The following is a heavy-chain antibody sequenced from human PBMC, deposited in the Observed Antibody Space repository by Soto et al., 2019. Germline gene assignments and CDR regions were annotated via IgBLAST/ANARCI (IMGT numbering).Heavy chain of an antibody. D-gene: IGHD2-15*01. Sequence: PSETLSLTCTVSGCSISSSSYYWGWILQPPGKGLEWIGSIYYSGSTYNNTSRKSRVTISVDTSKNQFSLKMSSVTDADTAVYYCASHATHGSWSGWFDPWGQGTLVTVSS. CDR1: GCSISSSSYY. V-gene: IGHV4-39*01. CDR2: IYYSGST. CDR3: ASHATHGSWSGWFDP. J-gene: IGHJ5*02.